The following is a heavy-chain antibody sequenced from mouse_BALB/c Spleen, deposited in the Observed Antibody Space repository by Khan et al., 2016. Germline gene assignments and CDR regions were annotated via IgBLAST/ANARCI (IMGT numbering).Heavy chain of an antibody. CDR1: GFSLTSYG. V-gene: IGHV2-6-1*01. D-gene: IGHD1-1*01. J-gene: IGHJ4*01. Sequence: VQLQESGPGLVAPSQSLSITCTISGFSLTSYGVHWVSQPPGKGLEWLVVIWSDGSTTYNSALKSRLSISKDNSKSQVVLKMNSLQTDDTAMYYCARHYYGSSYAMDYWGQGTSVTVSS. CDR3: ARHYYGSSYAMDY. CDR2: IWSDGST.